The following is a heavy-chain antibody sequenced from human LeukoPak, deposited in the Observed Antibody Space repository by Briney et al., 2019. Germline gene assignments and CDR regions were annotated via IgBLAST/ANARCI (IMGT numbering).Heavy chain of an antibody. CDR2: ISAYNGNT. J-gene: IGHJ6*03. CDR3: ARVGDYYDSSGYYFQDYYYYMDV. CDR1: GYTFTSYG. V-gene: IGHV1-18*01. Sequence: RASVKVSCKASGYTFTSYGISWVRQAPGQGLEWMGWISAYNGNTNYAQKLQGRVTMTTDTSTSTAYMELRSLRSDDTAVYYCARVGDYYDSSGYYFQDYYYYMDVWGKGTTVTVSS. D-gene: IGHD3-22*01.